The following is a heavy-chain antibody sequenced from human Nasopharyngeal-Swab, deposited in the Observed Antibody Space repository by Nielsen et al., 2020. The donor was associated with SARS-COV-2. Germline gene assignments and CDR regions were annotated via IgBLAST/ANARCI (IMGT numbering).Heavy chain of an antibody. V-gene: IGHV3-48*02. J-gene: IGHJ4*02. D-gene: IGHD4-17*01. CDR3: ARYRGATVTHGFDY. CDR1: GFTFSSYS. CDR2: ISSSSSTI. Sequence: GESLKISCAASGFTFSSYSMNWVRQAPRKGLEWVSYISSSSSTIYYADSVKGRFTISRDNAKNSLYLQMNSLRDEDTAVYYCARYRGATVTHGFDYWGQGTLVTVSS.